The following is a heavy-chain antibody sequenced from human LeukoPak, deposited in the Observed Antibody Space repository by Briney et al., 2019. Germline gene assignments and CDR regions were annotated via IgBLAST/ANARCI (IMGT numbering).Heavy chain of an antibody. Sequence: GGSLRLSCAASGFSFSSYWMSWVRQAPGKGLVWVSRINSDGSSTSYADSVKGRFTISRDNAKNTLYLQMNSLRAEDTAVYYCALLSHPVPLGGVFDYWGQGTLVTVSS. J-gene: IGHJ4*02. CDR2: INSDGSST. D-gene: IGHD3-16*01. CDR3: ALLSHPVPLGGVFDY. CDR1: GFSFSSYW. V-gene: IGHV3-74*01.